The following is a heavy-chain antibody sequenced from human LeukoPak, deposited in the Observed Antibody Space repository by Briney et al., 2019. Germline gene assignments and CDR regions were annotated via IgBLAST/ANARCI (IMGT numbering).Heavy chain of an antibody. CDR3: VRESVRDYYFDY. CDR1: GFRFGGYA. Sequence: RAGGSLRLSCRGSGFRFGGYALSWVRQAPGKGLEWVGFIRSKALYGTSEYAASVEGRFTISRDGSNSIAYLQMNSLKTEDTAVYFCVRESVRDYYFDYWGQGTLVTVSS. J-gene: IGHJ4*02. D-gene: IGHD3-10*02. CDR2: IRSKALYGTS. V-gene: IGHV3-49*04.